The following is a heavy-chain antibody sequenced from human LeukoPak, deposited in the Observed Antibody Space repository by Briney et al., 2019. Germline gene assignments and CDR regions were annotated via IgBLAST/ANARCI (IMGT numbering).Heavy chain of an antibody. CDR3: ARGTTIFGVVSPNQDY. CDR1: GGSFSGYY. Sequence: SETLSLTCAVYGGSFSGYYWSWIRQPPGKGLEWIGEINHSGSTNYNPSLKSRVTIPVVTSKNQFSLKLSSVTAADTAVYYCARGTTIFGVVSPNQDYWGQGTLVTVPS. CDR2: INHSGST. J-gene: IGHJ4*02. V-gene: IGHV4-34*01. D-gene: IGHD3-3*01.